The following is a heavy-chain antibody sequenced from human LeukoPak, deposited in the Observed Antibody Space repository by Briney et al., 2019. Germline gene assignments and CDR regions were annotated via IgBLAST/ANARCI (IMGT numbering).Heavy chain of an antibody. J-gene: IGHJ6*03. Sequence: PSETLSLTCSVSGGSIRSGDHHWAWVRQPPGKGLEFIGSLDESGRPYHNRPLKSRVSISGDTSGKQFSLNLTSVTAADTAVYFCARDLGGYPFFMDVWGRGTTVIVSS. V-gene: IGHV4-39*07. CDR2: LDESGRP. D-gene: IGHD2-15*01. CDR3: ARDLGGYPFFMDV. CDR1: GGSIRSGDHH.